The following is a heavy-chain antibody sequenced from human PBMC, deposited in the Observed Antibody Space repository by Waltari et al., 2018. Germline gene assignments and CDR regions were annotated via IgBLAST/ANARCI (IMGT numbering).Heavy chain of an antibody. J-gene: IGHJ4*02. V-gene: IGHV4-34*01. CDR2: INHSGST. CDR1: GGSFSGYY. Sequence: QVQLQQWGAGLLKPSETLSLTCAVYGGSFSGYYWSWIRQPPGKGLEWIGEINHSGSTNYNPSLKSRVTISVDTSKNQFSLKLSSVTAADTAVYYCAKVEGGWFSGSHPQYYFDYWGQGTLVTVSS. CDR3: AKVEGGWFSGSHPQYYFDY. D-gene: IGHD6-19*01.